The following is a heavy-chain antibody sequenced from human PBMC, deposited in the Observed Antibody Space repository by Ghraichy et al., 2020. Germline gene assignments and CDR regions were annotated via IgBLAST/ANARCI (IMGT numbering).Heavy chain of an antibody. D-gene: IGHD4-23*01. CDR1: GFSFSSYA. CDR3: AKAVYGGDSGGYYFDF. Sequence: CAASGFSFSSYALDWVRQAPGKGLEWVSVISGSGGNTYYADSVKGRFTISGDNYQNIMYLQMNSLRAEDTAVYYCAKAVYGGDSGGYYFDFWGQGTLVAVSS. J-gene: IGHJ4*02. V-gene: IGHV3-23*01. CDR2: ISGSGGNT.